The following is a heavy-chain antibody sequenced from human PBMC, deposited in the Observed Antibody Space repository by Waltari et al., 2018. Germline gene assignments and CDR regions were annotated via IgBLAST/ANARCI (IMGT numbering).Heavy chain of an antibody. V-gene: IGHV3-23*01. CDR2: IRGSGGST. D-gene: IGHD6-19*01. CDR1: GFTFSSYA. CDR3: AGTGYSSGWYYFDY. Sequence: EVQLLESGGGLVQPGGSLRLSCAASGFTFSSYAMSWVRQAAGKGLECGSAIRGSGGSTYYADSVKGRFTISRDNSKNTLYLQINSLRAEDTAVYYCAGTGYSSGWYYFDYWGQGTLVTVSS. J-gene: IGHJ4*02.